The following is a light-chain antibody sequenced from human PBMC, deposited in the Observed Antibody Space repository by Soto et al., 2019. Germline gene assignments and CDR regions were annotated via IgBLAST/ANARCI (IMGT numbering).Light chain of an antibody. CDR3: QQYNIWHLWT. CDR2: GAS. CDR1: QSVGSN. V-gene: IGKV3D-15*01. J-gene: IGKJ1*01. Sequence: EIVLTQFPGTMSLSPGERASLSCGAIQSVGSNYLAWYQQRPGQTTNLLIFGASHRAHDIPDRFSGGGSETEFTLTISSLQSEDFAFYFCQQYNIWHLWTFGQGTKVDIK.